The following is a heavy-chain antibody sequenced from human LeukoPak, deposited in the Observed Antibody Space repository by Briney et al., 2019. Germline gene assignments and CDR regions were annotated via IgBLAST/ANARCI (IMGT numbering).Heavy chain of an antibody. CDR1: VKSFTIYG. CDR2: ISAYNGNT. CDR3: ARHVVRGVPHFVL. J-gene: IGHJ4*02. D-gene: IGHD3-10*01. Sequence: VAGVPVSRLASVKSFTIYGISRVRHGPGPGIEWKGWISAYNGNTNYAQKLQGRGTMTTDTSTGKAYMELSSLRLDATALFYTARHVVRGVPHFVLWGQGTVVSVSS. V-gene: IGHV1-18*01.